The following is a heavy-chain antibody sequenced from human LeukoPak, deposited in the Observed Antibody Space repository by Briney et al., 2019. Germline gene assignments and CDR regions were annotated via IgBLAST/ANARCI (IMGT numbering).Heavy chain of an antibody. D-gene: IGHD1-26*01. Sequence: WASVKVSCKASGGTFSSYAISWVRQAPGQGLEWMGRIIPILGIANYVQKFQGRVTITADKSTSTAYMELSSLRSEDTAVYYCARDSAGELLPTLWGQGTLVTVSS. CDR1: GGTFSSYA. CDR2: IIPILGIA. CDR3: ARDSAGELLPTL. V-gene: IGHV1-69*04. J-gene: IGHJ4*02.